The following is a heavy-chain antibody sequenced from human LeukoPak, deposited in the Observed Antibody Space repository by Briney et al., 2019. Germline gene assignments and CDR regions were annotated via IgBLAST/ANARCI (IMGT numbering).Heavy chain of an antibody. CDR1: GGSISSYY. CDR3: VRDGSGYSYGGAFDI. D-gene: IGHD5-18*01. Sequence: SETLPLTCTVSGGSISSYYWSWIRQPPGKGLEWIGYIYYSGSTNYNLSLKSRVTISVDTSKNQFSLKLSSVTAADTAVYYCVRDGSGYSYGGAFDIWGQGTMVTVSS. CDR2: IYYSGST. J-gene: IGHJ3*02. V-gene: IGHV4-59*01.